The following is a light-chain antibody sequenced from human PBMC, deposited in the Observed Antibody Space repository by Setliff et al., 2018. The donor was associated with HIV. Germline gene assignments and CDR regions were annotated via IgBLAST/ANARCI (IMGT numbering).Light chain of an antibody. CDR2: DVT. J-gene: IGLJ1*01. Sequence: SALTQPASVSGSPGQSITISCTGISSDVGNYNYVSWYQEHPGKAPKLMIYDVTKRPSGVSNRFSGSKSGNTASLTISGLQAEDEGDYYCSSYTGTSTFVFGTGTKVTVL. V-gene: IGLV2-14*01. CDR1: SSDVGNYNY. CDR3: SSYTGTSTFV.